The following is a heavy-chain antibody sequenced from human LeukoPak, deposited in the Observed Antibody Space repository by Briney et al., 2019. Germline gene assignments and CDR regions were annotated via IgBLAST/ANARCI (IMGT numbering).Heavy chain of an antibody. J-gene: IGHJ4*02. Sequence: QSGGSLRLSCAASGITVTSDYMSWVRQASGKGLEWVSVIYSGDNTYYADSVKGRFTISRDNSKNMVYLQMNSLRAEDTAVYYCARGAITKACPLDYWGQGTLVTVSS. CDR1: GITVTSDY. V-gene: IGHV3-53*01. D-gene: IGHD5-12*01. CDR2: IYSGDNT. CDR3: ARGAITKACPLDY.